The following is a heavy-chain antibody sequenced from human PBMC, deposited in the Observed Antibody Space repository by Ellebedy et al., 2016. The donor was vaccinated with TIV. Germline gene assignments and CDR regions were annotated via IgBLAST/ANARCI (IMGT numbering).Heavy chain of an antibody. J-gene: IGHJ2*01. Sequence: MPGGSLRLSCSVSGGSLPSSEYYWALILQRPGTGLEWLGNIYYSGTTYYNSSLKSRVTIPVDTSKHQFSLKLNSVTAADTAIYYCARQPPFWYFELWGRGTLVTVSS. CDR3: ARQPPFWYFEL. CDR2: IYYSGTT. CDR1: GGSLPSSEYY. V-gene: IGHV4-39*01.